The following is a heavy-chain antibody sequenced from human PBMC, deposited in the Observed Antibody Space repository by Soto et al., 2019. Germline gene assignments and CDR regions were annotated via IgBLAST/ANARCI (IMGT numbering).Heavy chain of an antibody. V-gene: IGHV3-23*01. D-gene: IGHD3-22*01. CDR1: GFTFSSYA. J-gene: IGHJ4*02. CDR3: AKDSSGYPGGYFDD. Sequence: GGSLRLSCAASGFTFSSYAMSWVRQAPGKGLEWVSAISGSGGSTYYADSAKGRFTISRDNSKNTLYLQMNSLRAEDTAVYYCAKDSSGYPGGYFDDSGQGILVTVSS. CDR2: ISGSGGST.